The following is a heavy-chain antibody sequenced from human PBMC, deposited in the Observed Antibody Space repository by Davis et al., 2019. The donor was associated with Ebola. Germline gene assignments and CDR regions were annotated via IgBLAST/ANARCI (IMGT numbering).Heavy chain of an antibody. J-gene: IGHJ6*04. V-gene: IGHV4-59*01. CDR1: GGSISSYY. D-gene: IGHD6-19*01. Sequence: GSLRLSCTVSGGSISSYYWSWIRQSPGKGLEWIGNTYYSASTNHNPSLKSRVTMSVDTSKNQFSLKMYSVTAADTAVYYCARAVAVAGTHYCYYGMDVWGKGTTVTVSS. CDR3: ARAVAVAGTHYCYYGMDV. CDR2: TYYSAST.